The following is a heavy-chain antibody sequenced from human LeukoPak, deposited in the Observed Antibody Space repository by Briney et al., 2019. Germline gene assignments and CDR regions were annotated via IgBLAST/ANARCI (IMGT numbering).Heavy chain of an antibody. J-gene: IGHJ3*02. CDR3: ARGYYEGAFDI. D-gene: IGHD1-26*01. V-gene: IGHV1-8*03. Sequence: ASVNVSFKSSGYTFTSYDINWVRQATGQGLEWMGWMNPNSGNTGYAQKFQGRVTITRNTSISTAYMELSSLRSEDTAVYYCARGYYEGAFDIWGQGTMVTVSS. CDR1: GYTFTSYD. CDR2: MNPNSGNT.